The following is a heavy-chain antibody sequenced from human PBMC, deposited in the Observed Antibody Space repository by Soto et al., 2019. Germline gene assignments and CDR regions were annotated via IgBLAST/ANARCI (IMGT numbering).Heavy chain of an antibody. J-gene: IGHJ5*02. D-gene: IGHD3-16*01. CDR2: ISAYNGNK. CDR1: GYTFTSYG. Sequence: ASVKISCKASGYTFTSYGISWVRQAPGQGLEWMGWISAYNGNKNYAQKLQGRVTMTTDTSTSTDYMELRSLRSDDTAVYYCASVYHRGNSYDLWFERWGQGSLVIDSA. V-gene: IGHV1-18*01. CDR3: ASVYHRGNSYDLWFER.